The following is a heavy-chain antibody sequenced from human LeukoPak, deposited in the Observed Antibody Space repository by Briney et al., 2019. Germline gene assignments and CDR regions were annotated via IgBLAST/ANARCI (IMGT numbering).Heavy chain of an antibody. Sequence: GESLKISCKASGYTFNTYWIAWVRQLPGKGLEWMGIIYPADSDTRYSPSFQGQVTFSADKSITTAYLHWNSLKASDTAMYYCARGREVADSSGSLDYWGRGTLVTVSS. V-gene: IGHV5-51*01. CDR1: GYTFNTYW. D-gene: IGHD3-22*01. CDR2: IYPADSDT. CDR3: ARGREVADSSGSLDY. J-gene: IGHJ4*02.